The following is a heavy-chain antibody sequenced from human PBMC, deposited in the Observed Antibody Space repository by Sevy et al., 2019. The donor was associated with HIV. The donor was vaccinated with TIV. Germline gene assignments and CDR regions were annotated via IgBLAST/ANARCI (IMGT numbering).Heavy chain of an antibody. V-gene: IGHV3-74*01. D-gene: IGHD3-22*01. CDR3: VKDSYHDSSD. J-gene: IGHJ4*02. CDR2: INRDGSAT. CDR1: GFTFRSYW. Sequence: GGFLRLSCAASGFTFRSYWMHWVRQAPGKGLVWVSRINRDGSATSHVDSVTGRFTISRDNGKNMLYLQMSSLRAEDTAVYFCVKDSYHDSSDWGQGTLVTVSS.